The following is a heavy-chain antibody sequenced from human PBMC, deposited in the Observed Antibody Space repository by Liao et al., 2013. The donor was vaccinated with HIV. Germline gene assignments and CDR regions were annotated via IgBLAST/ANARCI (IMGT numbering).Heavy chain of an antibody. V-gene: IGHV4-34*01. Sequence: QVQLQQWGAGLLKPSETLSLTCAVYDGSFSGYYWSWIRQSPGKGLEWIGEINHSGKTNYNPSLKSRVSISADTSSNHVSLKLTSVTAADTAVYYCARVQWEPAPNWYSDLWGRGTLVIVSS. CDR2: INHSGKT. J-gene: IGHJ2*01. D-gene: IGHD1-26*01. CDR3: ARVQWEPAPNWYSDL. CDR1: DGSFSGYY.